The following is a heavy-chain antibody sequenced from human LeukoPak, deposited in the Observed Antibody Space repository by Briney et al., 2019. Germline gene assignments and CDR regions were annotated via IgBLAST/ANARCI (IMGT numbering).Heavy chain of an antibody. CDR1: GFTFSSYS. Sequence: PGGSLRLSCAASGFTFSSYSMNWVRQAPGKGLEWVSSISSSSSYIYYADSVKGRFTISRDNAKNLLYLQMSSLRAEDTAVYYCARDDWLGVEVVIRDAFDIWGQGTLVTVSS. V-gene: IGHV3-21*01. CDR2: ISSSSSYI. CDR3: ARDDWLGVEVVIRDAFDI. J-gene: IGHJ3*02. D-gene: IGHD3-3*01.